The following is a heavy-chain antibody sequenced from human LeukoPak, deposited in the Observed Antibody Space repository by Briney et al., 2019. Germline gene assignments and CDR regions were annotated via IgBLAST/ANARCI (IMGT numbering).Heavy chain of an antibody. CDR3: AAADYYDSSGYYPYAFHI. CDR2: IVVGSGNT. CDR1: GFTFTRSA. Sequence: ASVKVSCKASGFTFTRSAMQWVRQARGQRLEWIGWIVVGSGNTNYAQKFQERVTITRDMSTSTAYMELSNLRSEDTAVYFCAAADYYDSSGYYPYAFHIWGQGTMVTVSS. J-gene: IGHJ3*02. D-gene: IGHD3-22*01. V-gene: IGHV1-58*02.